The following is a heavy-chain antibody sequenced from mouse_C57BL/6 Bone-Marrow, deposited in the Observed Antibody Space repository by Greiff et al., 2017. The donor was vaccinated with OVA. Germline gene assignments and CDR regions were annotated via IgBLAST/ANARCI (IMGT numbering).Heavy chain of an antibody. J-gene: IGHJ3*01. CDR1: GYTFTDYY. Sequence: EVQLQQSGPVLVKPGASVKMSCKASGYTFTDYYMNWVKQSHGKSLEWIGVINPYNGGTSYNQKFKGKATLTVDKSSSTAYMGLNSLTSEDSAVYYCARQVRLLAWFAYWGQGTLVTVSA. CDR2: INPYNGGT. V-gene: IGHV1-19*01. D-gene: IGHD3-2*02. CDR3: ARQVRLLAWFAY.